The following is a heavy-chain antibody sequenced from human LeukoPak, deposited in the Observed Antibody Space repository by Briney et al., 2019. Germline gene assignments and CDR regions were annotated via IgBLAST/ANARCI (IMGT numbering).Heavy chain of an antibody. CDR3: AREGTTVVRKPFDY. Sequence: GGSLRLSCAASGFTFSSYAMHWVRQAPGKGLEWVAVISYDGSNKYYADSVKGRFTISRDNSKNTLYLQMNSLRAEDTAVYYCAREGTTVVRKPFDYWGQGTLVTVSS. V-gene: IGHV3-30*04. J-gene: IGHJ4*02. D-gene: IGHD4-23*01. CDR1: GFTFSSYA. CDR2: ISYDGSNK.